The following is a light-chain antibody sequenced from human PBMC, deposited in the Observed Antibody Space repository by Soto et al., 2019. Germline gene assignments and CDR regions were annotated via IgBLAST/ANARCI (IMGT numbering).Light chain of an antibody. J-gene: IGKJ2*01. Sequence: EVVLTQSPATLSLSPGEGATLSCRASQSVNRYLAWYQQKPGQAPRLLIYGASNRATGIPARFSGSGSGTDFTLPIDSLEPEDFAVYLCQQRSSWPGAFGQGTKLELK. CDR3: QQRSSWPGA. CDR2: GAS. CDR1: QSVNRY. V-gene: IGKV3-11*01.